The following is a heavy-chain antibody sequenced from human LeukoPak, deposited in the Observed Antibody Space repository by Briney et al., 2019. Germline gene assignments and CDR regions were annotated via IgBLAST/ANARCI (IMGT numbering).Heavy chain of an antibody. V-gene: IGHV4-59*01. CDR3: ARTVSSSWYGALDY. CDR1: GGSISSYY. D-gene: IGHD6-13*01. CDR2: INHSGST. J-gene: IGHJ4*02. Sequence: SETLSLTCTVSGGSISSYYWSWIRQPPGKGLEWIGEINHSGSTNYNPSLKSRVTISVDTSKDQFSLKLSSVTAADTAVYYCARTVSSSWYGALDYWGQGTLVTVSS.